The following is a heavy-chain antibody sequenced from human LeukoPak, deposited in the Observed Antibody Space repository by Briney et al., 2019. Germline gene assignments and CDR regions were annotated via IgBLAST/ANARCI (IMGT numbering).Heavy chain of an antibody. CDR2: IWYDGSNR. CDR3: EKDRSRSWFFDY. J-gene: IGHJ4*02. V-gene: IGHV3-33*06. D-gene: IGHD6-13*01. CDR1: GFTFSSYG. Sequence: GRSLRLSCAASGFTFSSYGMHWVRQAPGKGLEWVAVIWYDGSNRYYADSLNGPFTISINISKNTVYLQMNSLRAEDRAVYYCEKDRSRSWFFDYWGRGTLVTVS.